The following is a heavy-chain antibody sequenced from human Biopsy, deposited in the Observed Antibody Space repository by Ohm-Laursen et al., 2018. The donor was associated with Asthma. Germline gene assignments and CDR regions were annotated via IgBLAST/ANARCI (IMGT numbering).Heavy chain of an antibody. J-gene: IGHJ4*02. CDR1: GYSLTDLS. V-gene: IGHV1-24*01. CDR2: HDHEVGGT. CDR3: ASDFPKDYVRYNFQF. D-gene: IGHD4-17*01. Sequence: ASVKVSCKISGYSLTDLSMHWVRQAPGQGLEWMGGHDHEVGGTVNARRFQGRVTMTEDTSTDTAYMELSSLSSDGTAVYYCASDFPKDYVRYNFQFWGQGTLVTVSS.